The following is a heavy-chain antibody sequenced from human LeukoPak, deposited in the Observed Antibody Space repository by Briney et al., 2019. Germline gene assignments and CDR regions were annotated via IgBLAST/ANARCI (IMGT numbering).Heavy chain of an antibody. J-gene: IGHJ6*03. CDR1: GYTFTCYY. CDR3: ARATGSVDYYYMAV. D-gene: IGHD1-1*01. CDR2: INPNSGGT. Sequence: ASVKVSCKASGYTFTCYYMHWVRQAPGQGLEWMGWINPNSGGTRYAQKFQGRVTMTRDTSITTAYMELSRLRSDDTAVYYCARATGSVDYYYMAVWDKGTTVTVSS. V-gene: IGHV1-2*02.